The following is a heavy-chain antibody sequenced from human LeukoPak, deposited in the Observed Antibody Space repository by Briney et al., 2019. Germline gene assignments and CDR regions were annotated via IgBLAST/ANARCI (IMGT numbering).Heavy chain of an antibody. D-gene: IGHD6-19*01. Sequence: SETLSPTCTVSGASISSYYWGWIRQPPGKGLEWIAYIYYSGNTNYNPSLKSRVTISVDTSKNQLSLKLSSVTAADTAVYFCARAGIAWSFDYWGQGTLVTVSS. CDR2: IYYSGNT. CDR1: GASISSYY. CDR3: ARAGIAWSFDY. J-gene: IGHJ4*02. V-gene: IGHV4-59*13.